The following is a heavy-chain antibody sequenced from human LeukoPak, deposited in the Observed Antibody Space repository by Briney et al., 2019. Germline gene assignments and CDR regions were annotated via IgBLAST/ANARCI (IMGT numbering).Heavy chain of an antibody. CDR2: IWYDGSNK. Sequence: GGSLRLSCAASGFTFSSYAMHWVRQAPGKGLEWVAVIWYDGSNKYYADSVKGRFTIPRDNSKNTLYLQMNSLRAEDTAVYYCAREARIAVAGTGPLDPWGQGTLVTVSS. J-gene: IGHJ5*02. V-gene: IGHV3-33*08. D-gene: IGHD6-19*01. CDR3: AREARIAVAGTGPLDP. CDR1: GFTFSSYA.